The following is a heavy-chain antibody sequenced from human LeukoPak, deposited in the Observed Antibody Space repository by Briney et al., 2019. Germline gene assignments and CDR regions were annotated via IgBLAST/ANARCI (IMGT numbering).Heavy chain of an antibody. J-gene: IGHJ5*02. CDR1: SGSIKFSSYY. CDR2: IYHSGST. D-gene: IGHD3-22*01. CDR3: ARYDTTFWFDP. Sequence: PSETLSLTCTVSSGSIKFSSYYCSWVRQPPGKGLEWIGEIYHSGSTNYNPSLKSRVTISVDKSKNQFSLKLSSVTAADTAVYYCARYDTTFWFDPWGQGTLVTVSS. V-gene: IGHV4-4*02.